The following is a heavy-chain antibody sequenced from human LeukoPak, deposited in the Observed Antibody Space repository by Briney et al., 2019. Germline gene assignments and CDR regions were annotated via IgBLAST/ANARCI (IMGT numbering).Heavy chain of an antibody. D-gene: IGHD2-2*01. V-gene: IGHV5-51*01. Sequence: GESLKISCKGSGYSFTSYWIGWVRQMPGKGLEWMGIIYPGDSDTRYSPSFQGQVTISADKAISTVYLQWSSLKASDTAMYYCARHRYQLLLPPDYWGQGTLVTVSS. J-gene: IGHJ4*02. CDR2: IYPGDSDT. CDR1: GYSFTSYW. CDR3: ARHRYQLLLPPDY.